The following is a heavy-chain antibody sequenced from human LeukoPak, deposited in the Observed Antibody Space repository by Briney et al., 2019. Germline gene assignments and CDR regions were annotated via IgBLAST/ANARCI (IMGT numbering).Heavy chain of an antibody. CDR1: GFTFGDYA. Sequence: SGGSLRLSCTASGFTFGDYAMSWVRQAPGKGLEWVGFIRSKAYGGTTEYAASVKGRFTISRDDSKSIAYLQMNSLKTEDTAVYYCTRLIAAAGPFYYYYMDVWGKGTTVTVSS. D-gene: IGHD6-13*01. CDR2: IRSKAYGGTT. V-gene: IGHV3-49*04. J-gene: IGHJ6*03. CDR3: TRLIAAAGPFYYYYMDV.